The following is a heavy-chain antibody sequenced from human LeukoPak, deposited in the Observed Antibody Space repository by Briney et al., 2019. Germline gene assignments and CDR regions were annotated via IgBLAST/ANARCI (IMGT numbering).Heavy chain of an antibody. CDR1: CGFIISSYYY. CDR3: ARLFGGSYYSAWDFDY. D-gene: IGHD3-10*01. Sequence: PSGAPSLPCTVSCGFIISSYYYLGCIRQPPREGLEGIWNIYYSGSTYYNPSLKSRVTISVDKSKNQFYLKLSSVTAADTAVYYCARLFGGSYYSAWDFDYWGQGTLVTVSS. J-gene: IGHJ4*02. CDR2: IYYSGST. V-gene: IGHV4-39*01.